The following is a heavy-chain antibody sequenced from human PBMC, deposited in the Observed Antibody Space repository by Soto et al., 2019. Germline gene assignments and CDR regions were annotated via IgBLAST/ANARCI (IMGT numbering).Heavy chain of an antibody. CDR3: ARDKSPYSSGWHNRHFDY. CDR1: GFTFSTYA. D-gene: IGHD6-19*01. V-gene: IGHV3-30-3*01. CDR2: ISYDGSNK. J-gene: IGHJ4*02. Sequence: QVQLVESGGGVVQPGRSLRLSCAASGFTFSTYAMHWVRQAPGKGLEWVAVISYDGSNKYYADSVKGRFTISRDNSKNTLYLQMNSLRAEDTAVYYCARDKSPYSSGWHNRHFDYWGQVTLVTVSS.